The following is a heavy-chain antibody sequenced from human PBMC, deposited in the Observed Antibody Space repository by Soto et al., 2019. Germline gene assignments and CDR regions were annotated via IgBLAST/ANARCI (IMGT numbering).Heavy chain of an antibody. D-gene: IGHD2-15*01. Sequence: QVQLVQSGAEVKKPGSSVKVSCKASGDTLSKYGVSWVRQAPGQGLEWMGGITPIFGTPTYAQRFQGRVTITAEKATSTSPLELPSLRSDDTAVYYCPKSRVGGSWGLVDVWGQGRRSPSR. V-gene: IGHV1-69*06. CDR3: PKSRVGGSWGLVDV. CDR2: ITPIFGTP. CDR1: GDTLSKYG. J-gene: IGHJ6*02.